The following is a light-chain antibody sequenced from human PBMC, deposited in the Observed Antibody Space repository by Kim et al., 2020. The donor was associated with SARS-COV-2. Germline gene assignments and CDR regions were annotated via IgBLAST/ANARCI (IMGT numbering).Light chain of an antibody. CDR3: QHYDSYPPT. CDR2: ATS. CDR1: QDIRYY. J-gene: IGKJ4*01. Sequence: DIQMTQSPPSLSASVGDRVTITCQASQDIRYYLDWYQQKPGKAPKSLIFATSMLQSGVPSKFSGSGSGTNFTLTISSLQPEDIATYYCQHYDSYPPTFGGGTKVDIK. V-gene: IGKV1-16*02.